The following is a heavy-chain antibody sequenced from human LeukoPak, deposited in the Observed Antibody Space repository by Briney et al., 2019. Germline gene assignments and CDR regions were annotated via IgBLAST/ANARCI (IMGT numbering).Heavy chain of an antibody. V-gene: IGHV4-4*02. J-gene: IGHJ4*02. Sequence: PSETLSLTCAVSGGSISSSDWWSWVRQPPGKGLEWIGEIYHSGSTNYNPSLKSRVTISVDKSKNQFSLKLSSVTAADTAVYYCARTNYYDSSGYYGFSDYWGQGTLVTVSS. CDR1: GGSISSSDW. CDR2: IYHSGST. CDR3: ARTNYYDSSGYYGFSDY. D-gene: IGHD3-22*01.